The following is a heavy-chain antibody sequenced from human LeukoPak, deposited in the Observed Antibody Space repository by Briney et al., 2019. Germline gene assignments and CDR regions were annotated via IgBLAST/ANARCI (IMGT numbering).Heavy chain of an antibody. Sequence: SETLSLTCTVSGYSISSGYFWGWIRQPPGKGLEWIGSIYHSGSTSYNPSLKSRLTISVDTSKNQFSLSLGSVTAADTAVYYCARWGTYASTSNWFDPWGQGTLVTVSS. V-gene: IGHV4-38-2*02. CDR1: GYSISSGYF. CDR2: IYHSGST. CDR3: ARWGTYASTSNWFDP. J-gene: IGHJ5*02. D-gene: IGHD2-2*01.